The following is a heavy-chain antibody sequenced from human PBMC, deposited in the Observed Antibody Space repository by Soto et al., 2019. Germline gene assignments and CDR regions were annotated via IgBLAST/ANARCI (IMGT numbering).Heavy chain of an antibody. J-gene: IGHJ4*02. CDR2: ISDSGGYI. V-gene: IGHV3-21*01. CDR3: AREGGPGFGELLV. Sequence: VSLRLSCAASGFTFSSYSMDWVRQAPWKGLEWVSSISDSGGYIYYADSVKGRFTISRANAKNSLFLQMDSLRVEDTAVYYCAREGGPGFGELLVWGQGALVTVSS. CDR1: GFTFSSYS. D-gene: IGHD3-10*01.